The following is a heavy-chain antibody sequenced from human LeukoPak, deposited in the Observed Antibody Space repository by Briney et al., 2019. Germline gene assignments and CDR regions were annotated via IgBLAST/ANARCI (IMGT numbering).Heavy chain of an antibody. V-gene: IGHV4-34*01. CDR1: GGSFSGYY. Sequence: PSETLSLTCAVYGGSFSGYYWSWIRQPPGKGREWIGEINHSVSTNYNPSRRSRVTISVDTAKNQFSLKLSSVTAADTAVYYCARGRRGSGSYYRLPFDYWGQGTLVTVSS. D-gene: IGHD3-10*01. J-gene: IGHJ4*02. CDR3: ARGRRGSGSYYRLPFDY. CDR2: INHSVST.